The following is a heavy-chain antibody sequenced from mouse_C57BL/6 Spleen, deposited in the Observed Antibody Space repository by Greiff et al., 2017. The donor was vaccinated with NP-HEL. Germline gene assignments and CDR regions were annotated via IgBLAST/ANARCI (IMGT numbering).Heavy chain of an antibody. J-gene: IGHJ2*01. CDR2: INPSNGGT. Sequence: QVQLQQPGTELVKPGASVKLSCKASGYTFTSYWMHWVKQRPGQGLEWIGNINPSNGGTNYNAKFKSTATLTADKSSSTAYMQLSSLTSEDSAGYYCARYGTGTFDYWGQGTTLTVSS. V-gene: IGHV1-53*01. CDR1: GYTFTSYW. D-gene: IGHD4-1*01. CDR3: ARYGTGTFDY.